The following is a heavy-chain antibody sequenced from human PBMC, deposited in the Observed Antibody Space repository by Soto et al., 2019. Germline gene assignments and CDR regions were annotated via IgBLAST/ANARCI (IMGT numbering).Heavy chain of an antibody. CDR2: ISGYNGNT. Sequence: ASVNVSCKASGYTFTSYGISWVRQAPGQGLEWMGWISGYNGNTKYAQKLQGRVTMTTDTSTSTAYMELRSLRSDDTAVYYCARDLVGQIVDYWGQGTLVTVSS. J-gene: IGHJ4*02. D-gene: IGHD2-15*01. V-gene: IGHV1-18*01. CDR1: GYTFTSYG. CDR3: ARDLVGQIVDY.